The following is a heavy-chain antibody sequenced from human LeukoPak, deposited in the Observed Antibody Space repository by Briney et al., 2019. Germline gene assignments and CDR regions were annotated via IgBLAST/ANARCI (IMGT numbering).Heavy chain of an antibody. Sequence: SETLSLTCTVSGGSISSYYWSWIRQPPGKGLEWIGYIYYSGSTNCNPSLKSRVTISVDTSKNQFSLKLSSVTAADTAVYYCAREGAYMDVWGKGTTVTISS. CDR2: IYYSGST. CDR1: GGSISSYY. CDR3: AREGAYMDV. V-gene: IGHV4-59*01. J-gene: IGHJ6*03. D-gene: IGHD4/OR15-4a*01.